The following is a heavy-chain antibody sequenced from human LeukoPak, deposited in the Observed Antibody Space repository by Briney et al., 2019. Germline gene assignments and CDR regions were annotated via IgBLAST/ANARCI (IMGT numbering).Heavy chain of an antibody. D-gene: IGHD5-24*01. V-gene: IGHV1-46*01. CDR1: GYTFTSYD. CDR3: ARGDGYNYPVDY. Sequence: ASVKVSCKASGYTFTSYDMHWVQQPPAQALEWMGIINSSGCSTHYAHKFQGTINKTSDPSPSTVYMELGSLRSEDTAVYYCARGDGYNYPVDYWGQGSLVTVSS. J-gene: IGHJ4*02. CDR2: INSSGCST.